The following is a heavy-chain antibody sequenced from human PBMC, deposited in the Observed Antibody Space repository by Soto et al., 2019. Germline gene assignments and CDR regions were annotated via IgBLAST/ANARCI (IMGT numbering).Heavy chain of an antibody. CDR3: ARFSGSYYYAMDV. CDR2: IFYSGST. J-gene: IGHJ6*02. Sequence: SETLSLTCTVSGGSISSSSYYWGWIRQPPGKGLEWIGSIFYSGSTYYNPSLKSRVTISLDTSKNQFSLRLNSVTAADTAVYYCARFSGSYYYAMDVWGQGSTVTVSS. V-gene: IGHV4-39*01. CDR1: GGSISSSSYY. D-gene: IGHD6-19*01.